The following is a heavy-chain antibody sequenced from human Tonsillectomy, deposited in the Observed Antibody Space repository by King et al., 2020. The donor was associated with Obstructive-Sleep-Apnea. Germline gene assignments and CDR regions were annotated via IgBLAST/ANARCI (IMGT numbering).Heavy chain of an antibody. V-gene: IGHV4-38-2*01. CDR2: LYHSGST. CDR1: GYSISSGYH. CDR3: ARMNSGTPQFDY. D-gene: IGHD1-1*01. Sequence: VQLQESGPGLVKPSETLSLTLCVSGYSISSGYHCVWFCQPPGKGLEWIGSLYHSGSTYYSPFLKSRVTISVDTSKNQFSLKLSSVTSADTAVYYCARMNSGTPQFDYWGQGTLVTVSS. J-gene: IGHJ4*02.